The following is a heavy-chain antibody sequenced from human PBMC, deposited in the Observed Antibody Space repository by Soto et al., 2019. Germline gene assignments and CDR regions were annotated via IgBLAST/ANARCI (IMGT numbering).Heavy chain of an antibody. J-gene: IGHJ4*02. V-gene: IGHV3-23*01. CDR3: VAISRDSGCCGDY. D-gene: IGHD2-21*01. CDR1: GFTFSPYA. Sequence: ELQVLESGGDLLQPGGSLRLSCAASGFTFSPYAMTWVRQAPGKGLEWVSAIGSSGDITYYADSVKGRFTISRDNPKNTPLLQMSSLRAEDTAVYYCVAISRDSGCCGDYWGQGTLVTVSS. CDR2: IGSSGDIT.